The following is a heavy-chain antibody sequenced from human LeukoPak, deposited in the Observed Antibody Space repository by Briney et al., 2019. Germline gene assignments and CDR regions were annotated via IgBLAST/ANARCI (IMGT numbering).Heavy chain of an antibody. J-gene: IGHJ4*02. V-gene: IGHV3-48*01. D-gene: IGHD1-26*01. CDR2: ISSGSSTI. CDR3: ARSQSGSYSNLDY. CDR1: GFTFSIYS. Sequence: PGGSLRLSCAASGFTFSIYSINWVRQAPGKGLEWVSFISSGSSTIYYADSVKGRFIISRDNAKNSLYLQMNSLRAEDTAVYYCARSQSGSYSNLDYWGQGTLVTVSS.